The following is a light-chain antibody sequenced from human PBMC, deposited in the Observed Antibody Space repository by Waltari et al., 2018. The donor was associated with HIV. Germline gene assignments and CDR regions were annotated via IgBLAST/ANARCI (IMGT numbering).Light chain of an antibody. Sequence: QSALTQPRSVTGSPGQSVTISCTGTSSDVGGYNYVSWYQQHPGKAPNLIIYDVSKRPSGVPDRFSGSKSGNTASLTISGLHAEDEVHYYCCSYAGSHTPWVFGGGTKVTVL. CDR1: SSDVGGYNY. J-gene: IGLJ3*02. V-gene: IGLV2-11*01. CDR3: CSYAGSHTPWV. CDR2: DVS.